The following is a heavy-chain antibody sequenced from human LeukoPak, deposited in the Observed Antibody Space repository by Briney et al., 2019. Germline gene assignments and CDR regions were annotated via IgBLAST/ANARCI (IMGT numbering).Heavy chain of an antibody. CDR3: AREGCSSTSCSPFDP. V-gene: IGHV4-4*07. D-gene: IGHD2-2*01. CDR1: GGSISSYY. CDR2: IYTSGST. Sequence: PSETLSLTCTVSGGSISSYYWSWIRQPAGKGLEWIGRIYTSGSTNYNPSLKSRVTMSVDTSKNQFSLKLSSVTAADTAVYYCAREGCSSTSCSPFDPWGQGTLVTVSS. J-gene: IGHJ5*02.